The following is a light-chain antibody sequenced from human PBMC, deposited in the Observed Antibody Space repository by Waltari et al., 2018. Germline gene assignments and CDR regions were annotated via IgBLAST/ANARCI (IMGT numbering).Light chain of an antibody. Sequence: DIQMTQSPSTLSASVGDRVTIICRASQSISDWLAWYQQKPGKPPKLLIYKASNLEEGVPPRFSGSASGTEFSLTINSLQPDDFATYYCQQSYSTPPYTFGQGTKLEIK. V-gene: IGKV1-5*03. CDR3: QQSYSTPPYT. CDR2: KAS. J-gene: IGKJ2*01. CDR1: QSISDW.